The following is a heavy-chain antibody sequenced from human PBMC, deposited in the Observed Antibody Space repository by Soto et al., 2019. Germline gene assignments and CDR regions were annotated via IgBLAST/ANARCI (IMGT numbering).Heavy chain of an antibody. CDR2: INPSGGST. J-gene: IGHJ4*02. CDR1: GYTFTSYS. CDR3: ARGTRVLRFLEWLPNQDY. D-gene: IGHD3-3*01. Sequence: QVQLVQSGAEVKKPGASVKVSCKASGYTFTSYSIHWVRQAPGQGLEWMGIINPSGGSTTYAQKFQGRVTMTRDTSTSTVYMELSRLRSEDTAVYYCARGTRVLRFLEWLPNQDYWGQGTLVTVSS. V-gene: IGHV1-46*03.